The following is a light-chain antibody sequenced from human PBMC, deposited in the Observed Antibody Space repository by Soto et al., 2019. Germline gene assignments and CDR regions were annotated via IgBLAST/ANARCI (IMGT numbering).Light chain of an antibody. Sequence: QSVLTQPPSVSGAPGQRVTISCTGSSSNIGAGYDVHWYQHLPGTAPKLLIYGNHNRPSGVPDRFSGSRSGNSGSLVITGLQAEDEADYYCQSYDSSLSASVFGGGTKLTVL. CDR2: GNH. CDR3: QSYDSSLSASV. J-gene: IGLJ2*01. V-gene: IGLV1-40*01. CDR1: SSNIGAGYD.